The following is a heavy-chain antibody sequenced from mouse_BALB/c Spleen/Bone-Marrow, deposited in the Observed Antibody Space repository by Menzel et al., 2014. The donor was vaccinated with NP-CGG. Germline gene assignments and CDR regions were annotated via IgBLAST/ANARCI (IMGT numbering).Heavy chain of an antibody. CDR1: GFTFSSFG. D-gene: IGHD4-1*01. Sequence: EVMLVESGGGLVQPGGSRKLSCAASGFTFSSFGMHWVRQAPEKGLEWVAHISSGSSTIYYADTVKGRFTISRDNPKNTLFPQMTSLRSEDTAMYYCATGTRDYWGQGTTLTVSS. CDR3: ATGTRDY. V-gene: IGHV5-17*02. CDR2: ISSGSSTI. J-gene: IGHJ2*01.